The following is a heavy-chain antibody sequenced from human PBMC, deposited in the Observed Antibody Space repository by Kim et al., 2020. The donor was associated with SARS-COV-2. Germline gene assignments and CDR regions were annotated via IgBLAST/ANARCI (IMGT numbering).Heavy chain of an antibody. V-gene: IGHV3-33*08. CDR3: ARGEEDPDYGENPDTQADFDY. CDR1: GFTFSSYG. Sequence: GGSLRLSCAASGFTFSSYGMHWVRQAPGKGLEWVAVIWYDGSNKYYADSVKGRFTISRDNSKNTLYLQMNSLRAEDTAVYYCARGEEDPDYGENPDTQADFDYWGQGTLVTVSS. J-gene: IGHJ4*02. D-gene: IGHD4-17*01. CDR2: IWYDGSNK.